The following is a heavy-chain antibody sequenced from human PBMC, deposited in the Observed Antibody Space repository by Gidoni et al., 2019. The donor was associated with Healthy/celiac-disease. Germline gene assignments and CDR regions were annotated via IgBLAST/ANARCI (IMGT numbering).Heavy chain of an antibody. CDR2: INHSGST. CDR1: GGSFSGYY. D-gene: IGHD2-2*01. CDR3: ARAGYCSSTSCPGEDY. J-gene: IGHJ4*02. Sequence: QVQLQQWGAGLLKPSETLSLTCAVYGGSFSGYYWSWIRQPPGKGLEWIGEINHSGSTNYNPSLKSRVTISVDTSKNQFSLKLSSVNAADTAVYYCARAGYCSSTSCPGEDYWGQGTLVTVSS. V-gene: IGHV4-34*01.